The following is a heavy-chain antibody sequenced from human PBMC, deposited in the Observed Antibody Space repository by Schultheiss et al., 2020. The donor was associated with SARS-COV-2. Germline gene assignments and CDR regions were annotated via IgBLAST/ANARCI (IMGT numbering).Heavy chain of an antibody. D-gene: IGHD3-16*02. CDR2: INAGNGNT. J-gene: IGHJ4*02. Sequence: GESLKISCKASGYTFTSYAMHWVRQAPGQRLEWMGWINAGNGNTNYAQKLQGRVTMTTDTSTSTAYMELRSLRSDDTAVYYCARDFPAWSVWGSYRYYFDYWGQGTLVTVSS. V-gene: IGHV1-3*01. CDR1: GYTFTSYA. CDR3: ARDFPAWSVWGSYRYYFDY.